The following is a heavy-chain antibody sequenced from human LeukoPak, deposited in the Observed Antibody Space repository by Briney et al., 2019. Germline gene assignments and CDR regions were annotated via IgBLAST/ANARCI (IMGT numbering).Heavy chain of an antibody. Sequence: GGSLRLSCAISGFAVSGDYMNWVRQAPGKGLEWVSVIYSTGDTHYADSVKGRFTISRDNSMNTLFLHMDSLRAEDTALYYCAREGPYGGYDYWGQGTLVTVAS. J-gene: IGHJ4*02. CDR1: GFAVSGDY. CDR2: IYSTGDT. CDR3: AREGPYGGYDY. D-gene: IGHD5-12*01. V-gene: IGHV3-53*01.